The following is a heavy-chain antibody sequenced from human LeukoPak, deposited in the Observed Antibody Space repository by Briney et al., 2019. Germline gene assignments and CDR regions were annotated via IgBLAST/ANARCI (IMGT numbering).Heavy chain of an antibody. CDR2: IYYSGST. Sequence: SETLSLTCTVSGGSISSYYWSWIRQPPGKGLEWIGYIYYSGSTYYNPSLKSRVTISVDTSKNQFSLKLSSVTAADTAVYYCARAGVVGADNPDYWGQGTLVTVSS. CDR3: ARAGVVGADNPDY. CDR1: GGSISSYY. V-gene: IGHV4-30-4*08. J-gene: IGHJ4*02. D-gene: IGHD1-26*01.